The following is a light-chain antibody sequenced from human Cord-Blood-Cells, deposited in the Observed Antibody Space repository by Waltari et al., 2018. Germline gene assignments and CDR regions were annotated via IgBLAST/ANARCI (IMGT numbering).Light chain of an antibody. J-gene: IGKJ2*01. CDR2: DAS. CDR1: QSVSSY. Sequence: EIVLTQSQATLPLSPGERATLSCRASQSVSSYLAWYQHKPGQAPRLLIYDASNRATGIPARFSGSGSGTDFTLTISSLEPEDFAVYDCQQRSNWPGTFGQGTKLEIK. V-gene: IGKV3-11*01. CDR3: QQRSNWPGT.